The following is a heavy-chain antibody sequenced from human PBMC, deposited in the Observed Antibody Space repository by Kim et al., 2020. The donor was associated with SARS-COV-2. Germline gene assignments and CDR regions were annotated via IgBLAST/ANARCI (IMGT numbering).Heavy chain of an antibody. J-gene: IGHJ4*02. CDR3: AKSRQRLLGALNDY. D-gene: IGHD7-27*01. Sequence: SVKGRFTISRDNSKNTLYLQMNSLRAEDTAVYYCAKSRQRLLGALNDYWGQGTLVTVSS. V-gene: IGHV3-23*01.